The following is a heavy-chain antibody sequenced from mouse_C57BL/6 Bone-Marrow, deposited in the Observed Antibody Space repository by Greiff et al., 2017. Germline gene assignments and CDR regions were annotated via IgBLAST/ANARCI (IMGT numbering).Heavy chain of an antibody. Sequence: QVQLKQPGAELVKPGASVKVSCKASGYTFTSYWMHWVKQRPGQGLEWIGRIHPSDSDTNYNQKFKGKPTLTVDKSSSTAYVQLSSLTSEDSAVYYYAMGVYYGSSSAMDYWGQGTSVTVSS. J-gene: IGHJ4*01. V-gene: IGHV1-74*01. CDR3: AMGVYYGSSSAMDY. CDR2: IHPSDSDT. CDR1: GYTFTSYW. D-gene: IGHD1-1*01.